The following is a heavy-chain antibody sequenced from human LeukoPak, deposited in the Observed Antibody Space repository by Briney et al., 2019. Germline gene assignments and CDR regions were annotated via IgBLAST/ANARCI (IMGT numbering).Heavy chain of an antibody. Sequence: PSETLSLTCTVSGGSISSYFWSWIRQPAEKGLEWIGHFYTSGSTNYNPSLKNRVTMSVDTSKNQFSLKLSSVTAADTAVYYCARGVVSGWYIFDYWGQGTLVTVSS. D-gene: IGHD6-19*01. CDR2: FYTSGST. CDR1: GGSISSYF. V-gene: IGHV4-4*07. CDR3: ARGVVSGWYIFDY. J-gene: IGHJ4*02.